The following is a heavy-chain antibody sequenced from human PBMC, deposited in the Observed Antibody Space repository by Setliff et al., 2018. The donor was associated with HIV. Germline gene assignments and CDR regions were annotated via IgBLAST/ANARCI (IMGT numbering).Heavy chain of an antibody. CDR2: INHSGDT. CDR3: ARDARLSGSYYGMDV. CDR1: GGSFSGYY. D-gene: IGHD1-26*01. Sequence: PSETLSLTCAVYGGSFSGYYWSWIRQPPGKGLEWIGEINHSGDTNYNPSLKTRVTISVDTSKNQFSLKLSSVTAADTAVYYCARDARLSGSYYGMDVWGQGTTVTVSS. V-gene: IGHV4-34*01. J-gene: IGHJ6*02.